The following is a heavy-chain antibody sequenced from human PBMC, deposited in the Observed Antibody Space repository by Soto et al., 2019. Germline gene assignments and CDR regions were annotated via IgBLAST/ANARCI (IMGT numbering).Heavy chain of an antibody. CDR1: GFTFSSYS. CDR2: ISSSSSYI. V-gene: IGHV3-21*01. J-gene: IGHJ4*02. Sequence: LRLSCAASGFTFSSYSMNWVRQAPGKGLEWVSSISSSSSYIYYADSVKGRSTISRDNAKNSLYLQMNSLRAEDTAVYYCATTFTYGDYDGVDYWGQGTLVTVSS. CDR3: ATTFTYGDYDGVDY. D-gene: IGHD4-17*01.